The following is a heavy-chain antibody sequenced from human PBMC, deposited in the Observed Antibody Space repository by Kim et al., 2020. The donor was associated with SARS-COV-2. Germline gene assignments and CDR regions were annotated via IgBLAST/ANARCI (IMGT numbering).Heavy chain of an antibody. CDR2: ISISGSSI. V-gene: IGHV3-48*03. CDR1: GSTFSSYA. Sequence: GGSLRLSCAASGSTFSSYAMNWVRQAPGKGLEWVSYISISGSSIYYADSVKGRFTISRDNAKNSLFLQMNSLRAEDTAVYYCARDNRESLDYWGQGNLVTVSS. CDR3: ARDNRESLDY. J-gene: IGHJ4*02. D-gene: IGHD3-10*01.